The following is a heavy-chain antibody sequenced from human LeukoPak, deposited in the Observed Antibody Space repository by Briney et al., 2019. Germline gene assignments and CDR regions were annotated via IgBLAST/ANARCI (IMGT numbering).Heavy chain of an antibody. CDR3: AKPISGGLAVTADWFHP. V-gene: IGHV3-23*01. J-gene: IGHJ5*01. Sequence: GGSLRLSCAASGFAFSVYAMSWLRQPPGKGLEWVSTINANSGTTSYAASVRGRFSISRDNSKSTLYLQLSTLRADDTATYYCAKPISGGLAVTADWFHPWGQGTLVVVSS. CDR1: GFAFSVYA. D-gene: IGHD6-19*01. CDR2: INANSGTT.